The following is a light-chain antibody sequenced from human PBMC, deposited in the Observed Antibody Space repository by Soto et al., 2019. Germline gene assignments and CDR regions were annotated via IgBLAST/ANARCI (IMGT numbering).Light chain of an antibody. CDR1: ESINIY. J-gene: IGKJ1*01. Sequence: DIPMTQSPSSLSASVGDRVTITCRASESINIYLNWYQQKPGKAPKLLIYAASSLHSGVPSTFSGSGSGTDFTLTINSLQPEDFATYFCQQSYSTPQTFGQGTKVEIK. CDR2: AAS. CDR3: QQSYSTPQT. V-gene: IGKV1-39*01.